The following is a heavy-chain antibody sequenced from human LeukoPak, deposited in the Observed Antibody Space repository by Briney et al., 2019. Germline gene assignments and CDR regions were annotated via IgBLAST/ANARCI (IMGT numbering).Heavy chain of an antibody. V-gene: IGHV4-39*01. Sequence: PSETLSLTCTVSGGSISSSSYYWGWIRQPPGKGLEWIGSIYYSGSTYYNPSLKSRVTISVDTSKNQFSLKLSSVTAADTAVYYCARVGLGTTVVTPGAFDIWGQGTMVTVSS. CDR3: ARVGLGTTVVTPGAFDI. CDR2: IYYSGST. J-gene: IGHJ3*02. CDR1: GGSISSSSYY. D-gene: IGHD4-23*01.